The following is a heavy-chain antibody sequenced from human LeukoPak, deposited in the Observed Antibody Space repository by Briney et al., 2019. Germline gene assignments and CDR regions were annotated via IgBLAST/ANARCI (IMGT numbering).Heavy chain of an antibody. CDR2: IYHTGST. D-gene: IGHD1-26*01. CDR1: GGSISGSGYY. CDR3: ARGGVGPTTNWFDP. Sequence: SQTLSLTCTVSGGSISGSGYYWSWIRQPPGRGLEWIGYIYHTGSTYYNPSLKSRVSISVDRSTNQFSLRLTSVTAADTAVYYCARGGVGPTTNWFDPWGRGTLVAVSS. V-gene: IGHV4-30-2*01. J-gene: IGHJ5*02.